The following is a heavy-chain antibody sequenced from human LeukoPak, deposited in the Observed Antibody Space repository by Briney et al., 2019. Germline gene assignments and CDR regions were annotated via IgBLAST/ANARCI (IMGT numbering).Heavy chain of an antibody. Sequence: GGSLRLSCAASGFTFSSYWMSWVRQAPGKGLEWVANIKQDGSEKYYVDSVKGRFTISRDNAKKSLYLQVNGLRAEDTAVYYCARVYCSSASCYLGVRAFDIWGQGTMVTVSS. CDR2: IKQDGSEK. CDR1: GFTFSSYW. D-gene: IGHD2-2*01. V-gene: IGHV3-7*01. CDR3: ARVYCSSASCYLGVRAFDI. J-gene: IGHJ3*02.